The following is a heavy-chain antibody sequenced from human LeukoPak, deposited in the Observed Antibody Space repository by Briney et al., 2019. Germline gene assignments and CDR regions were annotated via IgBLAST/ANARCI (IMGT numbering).Heavy chain of an antibody. CDR3: ARGYSSSSFDY. CDR1: GGSISSSSYY. J-gene: IGHJ4*02. D-gene: IGHD6-6*01. V-gene: IGHV4-39*01. Sequence: PSETLSLTCTVSGGSISSSSYYWGWIRQPPGKGLEWIGSIYYSGSTYYNPSLKSRVTISVDTSKNQFSLKLSSVTAADTAVYYCARGYSSSSFDYWGQGTLVTVSS. CDR2: IYYSGST.